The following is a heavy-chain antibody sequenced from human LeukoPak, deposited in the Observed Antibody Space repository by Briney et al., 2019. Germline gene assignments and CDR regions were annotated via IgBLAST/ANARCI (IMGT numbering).Heavy chain of an antibody. CDR3: AGGSGYLITS. Sequence: GGSLRLSCAATGFSFRSYWMNWVRQAPGKGLEWLAIIKQDGSEKHYKGSVEGRFTISRDNAKNSLHLQVNSLRAEDTAVYYCAGGSGYLITSWGQGTLVTVSS. J-gene: IGHJ5*02. CDR2: IKQDGSEK. D-gene: IGHD3-9*01. CDR1: GFSFRSYW. V-gene: IGHV3-7*01.